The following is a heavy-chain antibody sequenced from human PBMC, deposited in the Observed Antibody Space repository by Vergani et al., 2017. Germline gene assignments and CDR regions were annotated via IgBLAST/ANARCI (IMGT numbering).Heavy chain of an antibody. V-gene: IGHV3-74*03. CDR1: GISFNSYW. CDR3: ARARCIETCYMSKWLDS. J-gene: IGHJ5*01. D-gene: IGHD3-9*01. Sequence: DVHLAESGGGFFQPGGSLRLSCSASGISFNSYWMHWVRQVPGKGLLWVSRIKSDGSITAYADSVKGRFTISSDNAQNTLYLQMNSLRVEDTGVYYCARARCIETCYMSKWLDSWGQGTLVTVSS. CDR2: IKSDGSIT.